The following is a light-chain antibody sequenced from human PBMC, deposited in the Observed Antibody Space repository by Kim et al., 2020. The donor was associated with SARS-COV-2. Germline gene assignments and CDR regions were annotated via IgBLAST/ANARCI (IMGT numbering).Light chain of an antibody. Sequence: VSPGQTASITCSGDKLGNEYASWYQQTSGQSPVLVISQGTKRPSGIPERFSVSDSGNTATLTISGTQTMDEADYYCQAWDSSTAVVFGGGTQLTVL. CDR3: QAWDSSTAVV. CDR1: KLGNEY. V-gene: IGLV3-1*01. CDR2: QGT. J-gene: IGLJ2*01.